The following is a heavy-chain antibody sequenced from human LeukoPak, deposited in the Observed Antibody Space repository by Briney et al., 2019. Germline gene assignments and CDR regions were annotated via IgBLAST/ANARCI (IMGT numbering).Heavy chain of an antibody. Sequence: PGETLRLSCAASGFSFTTYWMSWVREAPRKGPEWVANIKQDGTEKYYVDSVKGRFTISRDNAKNSLYLQMNSLRVEDTAVYYCAREGTGRSGYRSYYFDYWGQGTLVTVSS. CDR1: GFSFTTYW. CDR3: AREGTGRSGYRSYYFDY. CDR2: IKQDGTEK. D-gene: IGHD3-22*01. V-gene: IGHV3-7*03. J-gene: IGHJ4*02.